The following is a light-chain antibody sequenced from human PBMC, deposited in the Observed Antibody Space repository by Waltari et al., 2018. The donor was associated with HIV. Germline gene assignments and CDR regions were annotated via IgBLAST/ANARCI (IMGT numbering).Light chain of an antibody. Sequence: SYELTQPPSVSVSPGQTARITCSGDALPKKYAYWYQQRPGQAPVLVIYKDSERPSGIPERFSGSSSGTTVTLTISGVQAEDEADYYCQSADSSNTYVFVTGTKVTVL. CDR1: ALPKKY. CDR3: QSADSSNTYV. V-gene: IGLV3-25*03. J-gene: IGLJ1*01. CDR2: KDS.